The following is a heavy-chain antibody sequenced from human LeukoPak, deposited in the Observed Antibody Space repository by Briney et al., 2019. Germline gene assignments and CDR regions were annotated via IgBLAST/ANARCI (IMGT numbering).Heavy chain of an antibody. V-gene: IGHV4-59*12. Sequence: PSETLSLTCTVSGGSISSYYWSWIRQPPGKGLEWIGYIYYSGSTNYNPSLKSRVTISVDTSKNQFSLKLSSVTAADTAVYYCARREATGQPPRGYWGQGTLVTVSS. CDR1: GGSISSYY. J-gene: IGHJ4*02. CDR3: ARREATGQPPRGY. CDR2: IYYSGST. D-gene: IGHD5-24*01.